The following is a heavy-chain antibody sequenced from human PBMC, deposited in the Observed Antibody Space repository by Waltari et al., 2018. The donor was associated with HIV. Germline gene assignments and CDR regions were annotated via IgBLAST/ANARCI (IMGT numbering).Heavy chain of an antibody. J-gene: IGHJ6*02. CDR2: IYPGDSDT. CDR3: ARHGVVDGNDSYGMDV. D-gene: IGHD2-15*01. Sequence: EVQLVQSGAEVKKPGESLKISCKGSGYNFDKYWIGWVRQMPGKGLEWMGIIYPGDSDTRYSPSFQGQVTFSADKSITTAYLQRSNLKASDTAMYYCARHGVVDGNDSYGMDVWGQGTTVTVSS. V-gene: IGHV5-51*01. CDR1: GYNFDKYW.